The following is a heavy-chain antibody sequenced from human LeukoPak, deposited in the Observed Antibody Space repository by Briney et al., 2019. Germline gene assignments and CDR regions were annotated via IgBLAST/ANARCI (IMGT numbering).Heavy chain of an antibody. J-gene: IGHJ4*02. V-gene: IGHV3-30*04. CDR2: ISYDGSNK. CDR1: GFTFSSYA. Sequence: PGGSLRLSCAASGFTFSSYAMHWVRQAPGKGLEWVAVISYDGSNKYYADSVKGRFTISRDNSKNTLYLQMNSLRAEDTAVYYCARDSTLLLWFGELLHWGQGTLVTVSS. CDR3: ARDSTLLLWFGELLH. D-gene: IGHD3-10*01.